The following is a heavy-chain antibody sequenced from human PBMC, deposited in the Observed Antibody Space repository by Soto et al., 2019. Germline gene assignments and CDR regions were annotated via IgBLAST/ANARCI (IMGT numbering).Heavy chain of an antibody. CDR2: IIPIFGTA. D-gene: IGHD2-2*01. J-gene: IGHJ4*02. V-gene: IGHV1-69*12. Sequence: QVQRVQSGAEVKKPGSSVKVSCKASGGTFSSYAISWVRQAPGQGLEWMGGIIPIFGTANYAQKFQGRVTITADDSQSTAYMQLSSLRSEDTAVYYCARDAHYHASAPYYFDYWGQGTLVTVSS. CDR1: GGTFSSYA. CDR3: ARDAHYHASAPYYFDY.